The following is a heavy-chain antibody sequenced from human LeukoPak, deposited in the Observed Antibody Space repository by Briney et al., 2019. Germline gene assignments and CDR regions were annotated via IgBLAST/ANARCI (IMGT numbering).Heavy chain of an antibody. Sequence: PGGSLRLSCAASGFTFSSYSMNWVRQAPGKGLEWVSYISSRSSTIYYADSVKGRFTISRDNAKNSLYLQMNSLRAEDTAVYYCATFPLYYYDSSGTEFDYWGQGTLVTVSS. D-gene: IGHD3-22*01. CDR1: GFTFSSYS. J-gene: IGHJ4*02. CDR2: ISSRSSTI. V-gene: IGHV3-48*01. CDR3: ATFPLYYYDSSGTEFDY.